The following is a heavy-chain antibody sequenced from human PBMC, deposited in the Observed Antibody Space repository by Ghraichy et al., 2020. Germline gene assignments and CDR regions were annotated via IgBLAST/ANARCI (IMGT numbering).Heavy chain of an antibody. Sequence: GGSLRLSCAASGFTFSSYSMNWVRQAPGKGLEWVSYISSSSSTIYYADSVKGRFTISRDNAKNSLYLQMNSLRDEDTAVYYCARVQWELLGRSLYYYGMDVWGQGTTVTVSS. D-gene: IGHD1-26*01. CDR3: ARVQWELLGRSLYYYGMDV. V-gene: IGHV3-48*02. CDR2: ISSSSSTI. CDR1: GFTFSSYS. J-gene: IGHJ6*02.